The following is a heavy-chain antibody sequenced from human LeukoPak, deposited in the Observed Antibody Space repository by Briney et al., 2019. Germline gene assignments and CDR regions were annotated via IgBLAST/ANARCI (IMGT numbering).Heavy chain of an antibody. V-gene: IGHV3-21*01. CDR1: ELTFRSYS. D-gene: IGHD1-26*01. CDR2: ISGSSSDI. Sequence: GGSLRLSCAGSELTFRSYSMNWVRQAPGKGLEWVSSISGSSSDIYYADSVKGRFTISRDNSKNSLYLQMKSLRAEDTALYYCARRGYHDYSGFDYWGQGTLVTVSS. CDR3: ARRGYHDYSGFDY. J-gene: IGHJ4*02.